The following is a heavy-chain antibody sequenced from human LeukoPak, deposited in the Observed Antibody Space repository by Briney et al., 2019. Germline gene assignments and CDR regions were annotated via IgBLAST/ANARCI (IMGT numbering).Heavy chain of an antibody. CDR3: AKDNSGSYSYYFDY. CDR2: ISYDGSNK. D-gene: IGHD1-26*01. Sequence: GRCLRLSCAASGFTFSSYGMHWVRQAPGKGLGWGAVISYDGSNKYYADSVKGRFTISRDNSKNTLYLQMNSLRAEDTAVYYCAKDNSGSYSYYFDYWGQGTLVTVSS. V-gene: IGHV3-30*18. J-gene: IGHJ4*02. CDR1: GFTFSSYG.